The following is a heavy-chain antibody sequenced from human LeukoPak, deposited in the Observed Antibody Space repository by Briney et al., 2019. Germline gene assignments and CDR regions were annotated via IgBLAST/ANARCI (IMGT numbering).Heavy chain of an antibody. CDR1: GFTFSTYS. CDR3: ATDQRYAFDY. CDR2: IRTTAEGAKYA. V-gene: IGHV3-48*02. J-gene: IGHJ4*02. D-gene: IGHD3-9*01. Sequence: GGSLRLSCAASGFTFSTYSMNWVRQAPGKGLEWISNIRTTAEGAKYAYYADSVRGRVTISRDDGKNTLYLHMNSLRDDDTAVYYCATDQRYAFDYWGQGILVTVSS.